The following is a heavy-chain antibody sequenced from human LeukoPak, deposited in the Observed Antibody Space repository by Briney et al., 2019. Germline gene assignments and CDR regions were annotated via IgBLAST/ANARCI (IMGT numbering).Heavy chain of an antibody. Sequence: GRSLRLSCAASGFTLSSYGMHWVRQAPGKGLEWVAVISYDGSNKYYADSVKGRFTISRDNSKNTLYLQMNSLRAEDTAVYYCANAQYGSGSDAFDIWGQGTMVTVSS. J-gene: IGHJ3*02. D-gene: IGHD3-10*01. CDR3: ANAQYGSGSDAFDI. V-gene: IGHV3-30*18. CDR2: ISYDGSNK. CDR1: GFTLSSYG.